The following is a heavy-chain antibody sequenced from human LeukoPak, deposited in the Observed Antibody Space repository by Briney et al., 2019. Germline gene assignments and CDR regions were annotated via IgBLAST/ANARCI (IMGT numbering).Heavy chain of an antibody. V-gene: IGHV3-23*01. CDR3: AKDSKIVGPTFRSYHYMDV. CDR1: GFTFSSYA. D-gene: IGHD1-26*01. J-gene: IGHJ6*03. CDR2: ISGSGGDR. Sequence: GGSLRLSCAGSGFTFSSYAMSWVRQAPGKGLEWVSAISGSGGDRYYADSVKGRFTIYRDNSKNTMYLQMNSLRAEDTAVYYCAKDSKIVGPTFRSYHYMDVWGKGTTITVSS.